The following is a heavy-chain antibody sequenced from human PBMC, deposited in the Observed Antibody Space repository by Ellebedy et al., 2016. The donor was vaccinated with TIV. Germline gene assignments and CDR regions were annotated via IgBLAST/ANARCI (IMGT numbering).Heavy chain of an antibody. D-gene: IGHD3-10*01. J-gene: IGHJ3*02. CDR2: IYYSGST. CDR1: GGSINNFY. V-gene: IGHV4-59*01. CDR3: ARAGAPMVWVEGSFDI. Sequence: SETLSLXCTVSGGSINNFYWSWIRQPPGKGLEWIGNIYYSGSTNYNPSLKSRVTISIDTSKNHFSLKLSSVTAADTAMYYCARAGAPMVWVEGSFDIWGLGTMVTVSS.